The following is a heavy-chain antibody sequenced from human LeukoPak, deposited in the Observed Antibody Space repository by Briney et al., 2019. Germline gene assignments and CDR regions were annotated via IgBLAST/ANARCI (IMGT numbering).Heavy chain of an antibody. CDR1: GGSISSYY. CDR3: ARDCSGGSCYPTYGMDV. J-gene: IGHJ6*02. V-gene: IGHV4-59*01. CDR2: IYYSGST. Sequence: ETLSLTCTVSGGSISSYYWSWIRQPPGKGLEWIGYIYYSGSTNYNPSLKSRVTISVDTSKNQFSLKLSSVTAADTAVYYCARDCSGGSCYPTYGMDVWGQGTTVTVSS. D-gene: IGHD2-15*01.